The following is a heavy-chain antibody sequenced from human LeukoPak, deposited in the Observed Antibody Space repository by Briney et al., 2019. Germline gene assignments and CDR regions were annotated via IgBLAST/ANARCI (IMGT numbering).Heavy chain of an antibody. V-gene: IGHV3-74*01. Sequence: GGSLRLSCAASGFTFSSYWMRWVRQAPGKGLVWVSRLISDGSSASYADSVKGRFTISRDNTKNTLYLQMNSLRAEDTAVYYCVRDSRYCPDVWGQGTTVTVSS. CDR2: LISDGSSA. D-gene: IGHD2-8*02. CDR1: GFTFSSYW. J-gene: IGHJ6*02. CDR3: VRDSRYCPDV.